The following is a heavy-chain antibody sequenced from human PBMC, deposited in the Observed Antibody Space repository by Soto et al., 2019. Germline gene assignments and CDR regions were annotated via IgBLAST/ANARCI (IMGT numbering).Heavy chain of an antibody. CDR2: IKSKAYGGTT. CDR3: TTDFDEYPGPFDY. D-gene: IGHD3-9*01. V-gene: IGHV3-49*03. CDR1: GFTFGDYA. J-gene: IGHJ4*02. Sequence: SLRLSCPACGFTFGDYAMSWFAQAPGKGLEWVGRIKSKAYGGTTDYAAPVKGRFTISRDDSKNTLYLQMNSLKTEDTAVYYCTTDFDEYPGPFDYWGQGTLVTVS.